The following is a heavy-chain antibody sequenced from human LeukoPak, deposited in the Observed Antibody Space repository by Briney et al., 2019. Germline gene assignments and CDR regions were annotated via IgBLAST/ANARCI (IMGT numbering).Heavy chain of an antibody. V-gene: IGHV1-8*01. CDR1: GYTFTSYD. J-gene: IGHJ4*02. CDR3: ARCLYGSRPWLLGY. CDR2: MNPNSGNT. D-gene: IGHD3-10*01. Sequence: GASVKVSCKASGYTFTSYDINWVRQATGQGLEWMGWMNPNSGNTGYAQKFQGRVTMTRNTSISTAYMELSSLRSEDTAVYYCARCLYGSRPWLLGYWGQGTLVTVSS.